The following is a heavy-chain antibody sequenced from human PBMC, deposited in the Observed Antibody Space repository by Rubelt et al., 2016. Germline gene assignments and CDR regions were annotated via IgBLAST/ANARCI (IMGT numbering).Heavy chain of an antibody. V-gene: IGHV4-34*01. J-gene: IGHJ4*02. Sequence: QVQLQQWGAGLLKPSETLSLTCAVYGGSFSGYYWSWIRQPPGKGLEWIGEINHSGSTNYNPSLKNRVTISVDTSKNQFSLRLSSVTAADTAVYYCARSSGYDYVYDYWGQGTLVTVSS. CDR3: ARSSGYDYVYDY. CDR1: GGSFSGYY. CDR2: INHSGST. D-gene: IGHD5-12*01.